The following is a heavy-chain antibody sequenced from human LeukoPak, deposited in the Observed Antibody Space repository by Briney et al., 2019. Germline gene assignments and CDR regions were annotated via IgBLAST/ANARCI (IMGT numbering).Heavy chain of an antibody. CDR1: GGSISSYY. CDR3: ARGGWLQNFDY. J-gene: IGHJ4*02. CDR2: IYYSGST. D-gene: IGHD5-24*01. Sequence: PSETLSLTCTVSGGSISSYYWSWIRQPPGKGLEWIGYIYYSGSTNYNPSLKSRVTISVDTSKNQFSLKLSSVTAADTAVYYCARGGWLQNFDYWGQGTLVTVSS. V-gene: IGHV4-59*01.